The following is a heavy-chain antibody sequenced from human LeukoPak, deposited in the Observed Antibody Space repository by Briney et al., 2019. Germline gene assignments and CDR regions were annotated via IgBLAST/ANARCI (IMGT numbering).Heavy chain of an antibody. D-gene: IGHD6-13*01. CDR1: GFTFSAYA. CDR3: ARSAAAGRLEY. CDR2: IYSGGST. J-gene: IGHJ4*02. V-gene: IGHV3-66*01. Sequence: GGSLRLSCEASGFTFSAYAMTWVRQAPGKGLEWVSVIYSGGSTYYADSVKGRFTISGDNSKNTLYLQMNSLRAEDTAVYYCARSAAAGRLEYWGQGTLVTVSS.